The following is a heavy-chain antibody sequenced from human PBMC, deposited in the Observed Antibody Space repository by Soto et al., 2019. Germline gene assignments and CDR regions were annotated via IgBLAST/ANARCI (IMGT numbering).Heavy chain of an antibody. J-gene: IGHJ4*02. Sequence: EVQLVESGGGLVQPGGSLRLSCAVSGLTFTTYNFNWVRQAPGKGLEWISFINPGSVTRHYADSVKGRFTISRDNAKNSLYLQMNSLTDADTAVYYCVRALKGNSYGYFYWGQGTLVTVSS. CDR1: GLTFTTYN. CDR3: VRALKGNSYGYFY. CDR2: INPGSVTR. D-gene: IGHD5-18*01. V-gene: IGHV3-48*02.